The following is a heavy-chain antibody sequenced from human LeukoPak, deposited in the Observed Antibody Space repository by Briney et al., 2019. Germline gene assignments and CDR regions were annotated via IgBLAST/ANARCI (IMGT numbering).Heavy chain of an antibody. CDR1: GFTFSRHW. Sequence: GGSLRLSCAASGFTFSRHWMHWVRQAPGKGLVWISRINSDGSGTNYADFVKGRFTISRDNAKNTVYLQINSLRDEGTAVYYCARICSSTDCLIPDWGQGTLVTVSS. CDR3: ARICSSTDCLIPD. J-gene: IGHJ4*02. D-gene: IGHD2-2*01. CDR2: INSDGSGT. V-gene: IGHV3-74*01.